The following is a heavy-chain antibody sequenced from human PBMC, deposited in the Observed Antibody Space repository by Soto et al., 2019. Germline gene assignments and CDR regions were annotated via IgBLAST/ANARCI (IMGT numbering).Heavy chain of an antibody. CDR1: GGSFSGYY. Sequence: PSETLSLTCAVYGGSFSGYYWGWIRQPPGKGLEWIGEINHSGSTNYNPSLKSRVTISVDTSKNQFSLKLSSVTAADTAVYYCARARRAYYGSGKNNWFDPWGQGTLVTVSS. J-gene: IGHJ5*02. CDR3: ARARRAYYGSGKNNWFDP. D-gene: IGHD3-10*01. CDR2: INHSGST. V-gene: IGHV4-34*01.